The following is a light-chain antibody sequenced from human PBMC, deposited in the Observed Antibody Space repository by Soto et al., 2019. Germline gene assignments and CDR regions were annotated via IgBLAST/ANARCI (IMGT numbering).Light chain of an antibody. J-gene: IGLJ1*01. CDR3: SSYTSSGTYV. V-gene: IGLV2-14*01. Sequence: QSVLTQPASVSGSPGQSITISCTGTSSDVGGYNYVSWYQQHPGKAPKLMIYEVSNRPSGVSNRFSGSKSGNTASLTISGLQAEDEADYYCSSYTSSGTYVFGPGTKLTVL. CDR2: EVS. CDR1: SSDVGGYNY.